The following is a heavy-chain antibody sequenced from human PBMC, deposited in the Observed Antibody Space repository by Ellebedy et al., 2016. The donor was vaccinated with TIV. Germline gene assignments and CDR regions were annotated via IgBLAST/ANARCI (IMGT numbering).Heavy chain of an antibody. J-gene: IGHJ6*02. CDR2: IYHSGSM. CDR3: ARDPSGDYQYYYGMDV. V-gene: IGHV4-38-2*02. D-gene: IGHD4-17*01. Sequence: MPGGSLRLSCTVSGYSISSGFYWGWIRQPPGKGLEWIGSIYHSGSMYYNPSLESRVTISVDTSKNQFSLRLSSVTAADTAVYCCARDPSGDYQYYYGMDVWGQGTTVTVSS. CDR1: GYSISSGFY.